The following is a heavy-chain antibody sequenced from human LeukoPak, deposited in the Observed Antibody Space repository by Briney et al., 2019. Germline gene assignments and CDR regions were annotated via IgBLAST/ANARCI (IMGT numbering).Heavy chain of an antibody. CDR3: ARSYCSGGGCYQFAY. CDR2: ISGSSSTI. CDR1: GFTFSSYG. J-gene: IGHJ4*02. Sequence: GGSLRLSCAASGFTFSSYGMHWVRQAPGKGLEWISHISGSSSTIYYADSVKGRFTISRDDAKTSLYLQMNSLRDEDTAVYYCARSYCSGGGCYQFAYWGQGTLVTVSS. V-gene: IGHV3-48*02. D-gene: IGHD2-15*01.